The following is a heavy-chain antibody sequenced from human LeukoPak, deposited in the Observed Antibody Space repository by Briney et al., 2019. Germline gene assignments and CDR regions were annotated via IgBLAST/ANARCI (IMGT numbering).Heavy chain of an antibody. V-gene: IGHV4-39*01. J-gene: IGHJ4*02. CDR1: GGSLSSSSYY. Sequence: PSETLSLTCTVSGGSLSSSSYYWARIRQPPGKGLEWIGIIYYSGSTYYNPSLNRRVTISVDTSKHQFSLKLSSVTAADTAVYYCARGARKYYFDYWGQGTLVTVSS. CDR2: IYYSGST. CDR3: ARGARKYYFDY.